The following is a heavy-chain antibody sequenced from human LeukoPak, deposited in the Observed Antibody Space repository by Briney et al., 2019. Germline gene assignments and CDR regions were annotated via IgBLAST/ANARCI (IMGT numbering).Heavy chain of an antibody. D-gene: IGHD6-6*01. Sequence: GGSLRLSCAASGFTFSSYSFHWVRQAPGKGLEWVAIMSYDGRNKDYADSVKGRFTISRDNFKNTLYLQMNSLRAEDTAVYYCARGGGSSSSGDIDYWGQGTLVTVSS. CDR3: ARGGGSSSSGDIDY. V-gene: IGHV3-30*04. CDR1: GFTFSSYS. CDR2: MSYDGRNK. J-gene: IGHJ4*02.